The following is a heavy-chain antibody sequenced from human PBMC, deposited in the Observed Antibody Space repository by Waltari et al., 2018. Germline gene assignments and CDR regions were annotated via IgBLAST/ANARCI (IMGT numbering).Heavy chain of an antibody. D-gene: IGHD3-3*01. CDR2: INHSGST. J-gene: IGHJ4*02. V-gene: IGHV4-34*01. CDR3: ARTPPNYDFWSGYHRGFDY. CDR1: GGSFSGYY. Sequence: QVQLQQWGAGLLKPSETLSLTCAVYGGSFSGYYWSWIRQPPGKGLEWIGEINHSGSTNYNPSLKSRVTISVDTSKNQFSLKLSSVTAADTAVYYCARTPPNYDFWSGYHRGFDYWGQGTLVTVSS.